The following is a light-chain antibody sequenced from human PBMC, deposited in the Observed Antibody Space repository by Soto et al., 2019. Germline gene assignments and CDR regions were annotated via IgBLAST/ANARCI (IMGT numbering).Light chain of an antibody. Sequence: QLVLNQSPSASASLGASVKLTCTLSSGHSSYAIAWHQQQPEKGPRYLMKLNSDGSHSKGDGIPDRFSGSSSGAERYLIISSLQSEDEADYYCQTWGTGIHVFGTGTKLTVL. CDR1: SGHSSYA. CDR3: QTWGTGIHV. CDR2: LNSDGSH. J-gene: IGLJ1*01. V-gene: IGLV4-69*01.